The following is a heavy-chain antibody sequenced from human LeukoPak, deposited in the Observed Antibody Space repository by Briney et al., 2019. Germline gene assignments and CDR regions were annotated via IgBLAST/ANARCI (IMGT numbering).Heavy chain of an antibody. V-gene: IGHV3-30*02. CDR1: GFTFSSYG. CDR2: IRYDGSNK. J-gene: IGHJ6*03. D-gene: IGHD6-13*01. Sequence: GGSLRLSCAAAGFTFSSYGMHWVRQAPGKGLEWVAFIRYDGSNKYYADSVKGRFTISRDNSKNTLYLQMNSLRAEDTAVYYCARGDAAGDYYMDVWGKGTTVTVSS. CDR3: ARGDAAGDYYMDV.